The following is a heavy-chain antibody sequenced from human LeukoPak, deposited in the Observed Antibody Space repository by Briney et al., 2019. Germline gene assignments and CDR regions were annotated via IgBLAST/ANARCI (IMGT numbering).Heavy chain of an antibody. CDR3: ARASFQRWLQLGGD. D-gene: IGHD5-24*01. CDR1: GFTFSSYA. V-gene: IGHV3-30-3*01. J-gene: IGHJ4*02. Sequence: PGGSLRLSCAASGFTFSSYAIHWVRQAPGKGLEWVAVISYDGSNKYYADSVKGRFTISRDNAKNSLYLQMNSLRDEDTAVYYCARASFQRWLQLGGDWGQGTLVTVSS. CDR2: ISYDGSNK.